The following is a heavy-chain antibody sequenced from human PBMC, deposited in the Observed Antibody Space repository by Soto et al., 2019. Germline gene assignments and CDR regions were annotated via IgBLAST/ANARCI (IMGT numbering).Heavy chain of an antibody. CDR3: ARGPDIVVVVAAHEAWFDP. Sequence: QVQLQQWGAGLLKPSETLSLTCAVYGGSFSGYYWSWIRQPPGKGLEWIGGINHSGSTNYNPSLKSRVTISVDTSKNQFSLKLSSVTAADTAVYYCARGPDIVVVVAAHEAWFDPWGQGTLVTVSS. CDR1: GGSFSGYY. D-gene: IGHD2-15*01. J-gene: IGHJ5*02. CDR2: INHSGST. V-gene: IGHV4-34*01.